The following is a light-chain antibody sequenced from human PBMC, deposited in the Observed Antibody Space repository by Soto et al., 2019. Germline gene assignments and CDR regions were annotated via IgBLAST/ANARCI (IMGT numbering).Light chain of an antibody. J-gene: IGKJ5*01. Sequence: EVVMTQSPATLSVSPGERATLSCRASRSVGSNLAWYQQKPGQAPRILIYGASTRATGIPARFSGSGSGTEYTLTISSLQSEDSAVYYCQQFYNWPPITFGQGTRLEI. CDR2: GAS. CDR1: RSVGSN. V-gene: IGKV3-15*01. CDR3: QQFYNWPPIT.